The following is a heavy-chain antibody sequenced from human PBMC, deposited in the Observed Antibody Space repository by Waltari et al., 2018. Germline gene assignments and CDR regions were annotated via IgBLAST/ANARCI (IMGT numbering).Heavy chain of an antibody. J-gene: IGHJ4*02. CDR3: ARDRSRKNFDF. CDR1: GYPFFGYF. CDR2: IKANSGEA. Sequence: LVQSGAVEKKPGTSVRVSCEASGYPFFGYFIHWVRQASGQGFVWMGFIKANSGEAKYAQKFQGRVTMTRDTSTSTAFMEVRSLTSDDTAVYYCARDRSRKNFDFWGQGTPVIVSS. V-gene: IGHV1-2*02.